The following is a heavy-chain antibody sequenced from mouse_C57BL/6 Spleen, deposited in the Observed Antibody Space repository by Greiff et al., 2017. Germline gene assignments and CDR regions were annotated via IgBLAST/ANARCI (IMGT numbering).Heavy chain of an antibody. CDR1: GIDFSRYW. CDR2: INPDSSTI. Sequence: CAASGIDFSRYWMSWVRRAPGKGLEWIGEINPDSSTINYAPSLKDKFIISRDNAKNTLYLQMSKVRSEDTALYYCARPGSSSYYYAMDYWGQGTSVTVSS. D-gene: IGHD1-1*01. J-gene: IGHJ4*01. CDR3: ARPGSSSYYYAMDY. V-gene: IGHV4-1*01.